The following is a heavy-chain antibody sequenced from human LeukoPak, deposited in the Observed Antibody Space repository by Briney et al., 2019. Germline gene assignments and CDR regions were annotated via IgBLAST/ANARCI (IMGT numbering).Heavy chain of an antibody. V-gene: IGHV1-69*01. D-gene: IGHD2-2*01. CDR1: GGTYSSYA. J-gene: IGHJ6*02. CDR3: ASGDRYCSSTSCVYGMDV. CDR2: IIPIFGTA. Sequence: GSSVKVSCKASGGTYSSYAISWVRQAPVQGLEWMGGIIPIFGTANYAQKFQGRVTITADESTSTAYMELSSLRSEDTAVYYCASGDRYCSSTSCVYGMDVWGQGTTVTVSS.